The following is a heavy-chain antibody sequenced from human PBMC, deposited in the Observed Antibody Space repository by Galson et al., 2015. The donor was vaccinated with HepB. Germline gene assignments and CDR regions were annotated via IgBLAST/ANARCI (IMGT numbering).Heavy chain of an antibody. V-gene: IGHV4-34*01. Sequence: ETLSLTCAVYGGSFSGYYWSWIRQPPGKGLEWIGDTNHSGSTNSNPSLKSRVNILVDTSQNPFSPKLRSVTAADTAVYYCVERAVAGPLSWFDPWSQGTLVTVSS. CDR1: GGSFSGYY. CDR2: TNHSGST. J-gene: IGHJ5*02. CDR3: VERAVAGPLSWFDP. D-gene: IGHD6-19*01.